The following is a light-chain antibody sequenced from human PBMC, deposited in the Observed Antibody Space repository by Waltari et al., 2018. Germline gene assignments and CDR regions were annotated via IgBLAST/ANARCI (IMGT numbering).Light chain of an antibody. CDR3: QQSYDNPLT. J-gene: IGKJ4*01. CDR1: QSISTS. V-gene: IGKV1-39*01. CDR2: ASS. Sequence: DIQMTQSPSSLSASVGDRVTITCRASQSISTSVNWYQQKPGKAPRLLVYASSGLQSGVPSKFSGGGFWTNFTLTITSLEPEDFATYYCQQSYDNPLTFGGGTRVESK.